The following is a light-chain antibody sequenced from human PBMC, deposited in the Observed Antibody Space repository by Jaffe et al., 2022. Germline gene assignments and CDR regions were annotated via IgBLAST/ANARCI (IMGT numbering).Light chain of an antibody. CDR1: QDITSY. Sequence: DIQLTQSPSFLSASVGDRVTITCRATQDITSYLAWFQQKPGKAPKLLIHAASTLLSGVPSRFSGSESGTEFTLTISSLQPEDIATYYCQQLKSYPLTFGGGTKVEIK. CDR2: AAS. CDR3: QQLKSYPLT. V-gene: IGKV1-9*01. J-gene: IGKJ4*01.